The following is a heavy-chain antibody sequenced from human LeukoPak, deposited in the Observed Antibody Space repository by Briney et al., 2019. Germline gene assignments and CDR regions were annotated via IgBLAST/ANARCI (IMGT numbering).Heavy chain of an antibody. V-gene: IGHV3-15*01. CDR2: IKSKTDGGTT. Sequence: GSLRLSCAASGFTFSNAWMSWVRQAPGKGLEWVGRIKSKTDGGTTDYAAPVKGRFTISRDDPKNTLYLQMNSLKTEDTAVYYCTTDQILDCSSTSCYLADYWGQGTLVTVSS. J-gene: IGHJ4*02. D-gene: IGHD2-2*01. CDR3: TTDQILDCSSTSCYLADY. CDR1: GFTFSNAW.